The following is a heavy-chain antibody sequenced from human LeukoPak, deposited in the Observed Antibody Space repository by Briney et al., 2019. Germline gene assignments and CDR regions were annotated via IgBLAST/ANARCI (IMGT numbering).Heavy chain of an antibody. CDR2: ISSSSSYI. D-gene: IGHD6-6*01. Sequence: GGSLRLSCAASGFTFGSYSLNWVRQAPGKGLEWVSSISSSSSYIYYADSVKGRFTISRDNAKNSLYLQMNSLRAEDTAAYYCARDNRVLISSSTNFDYWGQGTLVTVSS. CDR3: ARDNRVLISSSTNFDY. J-gene: IGHJ4*02. V-gene: IGHV3-21*01. CDR1: GFTFGSYS.